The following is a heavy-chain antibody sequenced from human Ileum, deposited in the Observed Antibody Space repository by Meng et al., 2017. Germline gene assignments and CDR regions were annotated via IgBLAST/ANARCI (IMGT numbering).Heavy chain of an antibody. CDR2: ISHSGSA. CDR3: ARHGGYSQDF. Sequence: QGQLHGCGPGLVRPSATLFLTCVVSSGSISSNTYWSWVRQPPGKGLEWIGQISHSGSAYYNPSLKSRVTMSVDKSKSQFSLMLTSVTAADTAIYYCARHGGYSQDFWGQGTLVTVSS. V-gene: IGHV4-4*02. CDR1: SGSISSNTY. J-gene: IGHJ4*02. D-gene: IGHD4-23*01.